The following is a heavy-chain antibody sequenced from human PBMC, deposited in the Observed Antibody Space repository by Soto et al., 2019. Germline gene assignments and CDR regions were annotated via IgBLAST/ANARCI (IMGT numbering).Heavy chain of an antibody. D-gene: IGHD2-2*01. J-gene: IGHJ6*03. CDR3: AKDLAPEDCSSTSCYYYYYMDV. V-gene: IGHV3-23*01. CDR1: GFTFSSYA. CDR2: ISGSGGST. Sequence: LSLTCAASGFTFSSYAMSWVRQAPGKGLEWVSAISGSGGSTYYADSVKGRFTISRDNSKNTLYLQMNNLRAEDTDVYYCAKDLAPEDCSSTSCYYYYYMDVWGKGTTVTVSS.